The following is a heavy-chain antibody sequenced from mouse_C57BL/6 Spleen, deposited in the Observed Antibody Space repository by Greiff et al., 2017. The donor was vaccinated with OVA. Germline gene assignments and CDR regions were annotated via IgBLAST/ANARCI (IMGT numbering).Heavy chain of an antibody. CDR3: ARRVGNYYFDY. J-gene: IGHJ2*01. V-gene: IGHV1-50*01. D-gene: IGHD2-1*01. CDR1: GYTFTSYW. Sequence: QVQLQQPGAELVKPGASVKLSCKASGYTFTSYWMPWVKQRPGQGLEWIGEIDPSDSYTNYNQKFKGKATLTVDTSSSTAYMQLSSLTSEDSAVDYCARRVGNYYFDYWGQGTTLTVSS. CDR2: IDPSDSYT.